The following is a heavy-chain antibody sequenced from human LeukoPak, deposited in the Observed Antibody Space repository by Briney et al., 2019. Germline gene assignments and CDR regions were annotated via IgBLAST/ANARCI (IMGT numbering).Heavy chain of an antibody. CDR3: AKVGSYGYWYFDL. J-gene: IGHJ2*01. V-gene: IGHV3-23*01. CDR1: GFTFSSYA. CDR2: ISGSGGST. D-gene: IGHD1-26*01. Sequence: GGSLRLSCAASGFTFSSYAMSWVRQAPGKGLEWVSAISGSGGSTYYADSLKGRFTISRDNSKNTLYLQMNSLRAEDTAVYYCAKVGSYGYWYFDLWGRGTLVTVSS.